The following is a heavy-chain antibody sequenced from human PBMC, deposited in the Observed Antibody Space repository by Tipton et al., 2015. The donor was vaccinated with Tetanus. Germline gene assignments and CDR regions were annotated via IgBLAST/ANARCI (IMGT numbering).Heavy chain of an antibody. CDR3: ARIRLNPVPHIDL. V-gene: IGHV4-61*08. CDR1: GVSIRGEDYY. CDR2: ISYSGST. Sequence: TLSLTCTVSGVSIRGEDYYWNWIRQPPGKGLEWLAYISYSGSTNSNYSLKSRITISRDTSKNQFSLKVASVTAADTAMYQCARIRLNPVPHIDLWGQGTLVTVSS. D-gene: IGHD3-3*02. J-gene: IGHJ4*02.